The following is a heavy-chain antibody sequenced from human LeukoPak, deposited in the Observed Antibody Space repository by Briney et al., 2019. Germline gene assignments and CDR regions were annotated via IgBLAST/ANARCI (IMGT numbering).Heavy chain of an antibody. CDR1: GFTFDDYA. J-gene: IGHJ6*02. V-gene: IGHV3-9*01. D-gene: IGHD3-10*01. Sequence: GRSLRLSCAASGFTFDDYAMHWVRQAPGKGLEWVSGISWNSGSIGYADSVKGRFTISRDNAKNSLYLQMNSLRAEDTAVYYYARGHPYYYGSQGDGMDVWGQGTTVTVSS. CDR2: ISWNSGSI. CDR3: ARGHPYYYGSQGDGMDV.